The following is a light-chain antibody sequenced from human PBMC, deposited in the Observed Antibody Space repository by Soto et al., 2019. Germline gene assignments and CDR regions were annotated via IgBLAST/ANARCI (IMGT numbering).Light chain of an antibody. CDR2: EGS. CDR3: CSYAGSSTFS. Sequence: QSALTQPASVSGSPGQSITISCTGTSSDVGSYNLVSWYQQHPGKAPKLMIYEGSKRPSGVSNRFSGSKAVNTASLTISGLQAEDEADYYCCSYAGSSTFSFGGGTKLTVL. V-gene: IGLV2-23*03. J-gene: IGLJ2*01. CDR1: SSDVGSYNL.